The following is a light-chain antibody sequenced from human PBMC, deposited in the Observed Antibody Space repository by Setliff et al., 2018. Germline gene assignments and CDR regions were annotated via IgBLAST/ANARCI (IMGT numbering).Light chain of an antibody. CDR2: DVG. CDR1: SSDVGGYNH. CDR3: GSYTGSNSQG. J-gene: IGLJ1*01. V-gene: IGLV2-14*01. Sequence: QSALTQPASVSGSPGQSITISCTGSSSDVGGYNHVSWYQQHPGKAPKLMIYDVGKRPSGVSNRFSGSKSGNTASLTISGLQAEDEADYYCGSYTGSNSQGFGTGTKGTVL.